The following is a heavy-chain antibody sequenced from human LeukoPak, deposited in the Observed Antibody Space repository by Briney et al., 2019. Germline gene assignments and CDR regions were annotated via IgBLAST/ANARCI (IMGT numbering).Heavy chain of an antibody. CDR3: ARVVVVVPAAISLRGYYYYYMDV. D-gene: IGHD2-2*01. CDR2: INHSGST. Sequence: PSETLSLTCAVYGGSFSGYYWSWIRQPPGKGLEWIGEINHSGSTNYNPSLKSRVTISVDTSKNQFSLKLSSVTAADTAVYYCARVVVVVPAAISLRGYYYYYMDVWGKGTTVTVSS. CDR1: GGSFSGYY. V-gene: IGHV4-34*01. J-gene: IGHJ6*03.